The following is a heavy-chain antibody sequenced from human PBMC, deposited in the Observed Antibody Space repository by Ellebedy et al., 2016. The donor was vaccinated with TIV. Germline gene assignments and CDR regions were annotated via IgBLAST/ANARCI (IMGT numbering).Heavy chain of an antibody. Sequence: HGGSLRLSCAASGFTFSSHDMHWVRQGTGKGLEWVSAIGSAGDTSYSGSVKGRFTISRENGKNSVYLQMNSLRAEDTAVYYCARASAGLDYWGQGTLVTVSS. V-gene: IGHV3-13*01. CDR1: GFTFSSHD. CDR3: ARASAGLDY. CDR2: IGSAGDT. D-gene: IGHD6-13*01. J-gene: IGHJ4*02.